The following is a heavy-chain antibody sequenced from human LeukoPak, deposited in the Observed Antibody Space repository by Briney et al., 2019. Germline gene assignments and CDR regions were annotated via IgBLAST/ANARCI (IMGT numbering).Heavy chain of an antibody. Sequence: ASVKVSCKASGYTFTSHYMHWVRQALGQGLEWMGIINPSGGSTTYAQKFQGRVTMTRDTSTSTVYMELSSLRSEDTAVYYCARDHLEWLFLGHYMDVWGKGTTVTVSS. D-gene: IGHD3-3*01. CDR1: GYTFTSHY. J-gene: IGHJ6*03. CDR2: INPSGGST. V-gene: IGHV1-46*01. CDR3: ARDHLEWLFLGHYMDV.